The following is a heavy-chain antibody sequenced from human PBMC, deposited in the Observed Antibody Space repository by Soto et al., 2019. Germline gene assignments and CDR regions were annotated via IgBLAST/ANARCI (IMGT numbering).Heavy chain of an antibody. D-gene: IGHD6-6*01. V-gene: IGHV1-2*04. J-gene: IGHJ6*02. CDR1: GYTFTCYY. CDR2: INPNSGGT. CDR3: ARGTGRIAARPMVGYYYYGMDV. Sequence: SSVKVCREASGYTFTCYYMHWVRQAPGQGLERMGWINPNSGGTNYAQKFQGWVTMTRDTSISTAYMELSRLRSDDTAVYYCARGTGRIAARPMVGYYYYGMDVWGQGTTVTVSS.